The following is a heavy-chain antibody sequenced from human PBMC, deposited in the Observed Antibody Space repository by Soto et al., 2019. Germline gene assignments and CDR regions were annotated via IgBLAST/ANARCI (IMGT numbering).Heavy chain of an antibody. Sequence: QVQLVQSGAEVKKPGSSVKVSCKASGGTFSSYAISWVRQAPGQGLEWMGGIIPIFGTANYAQKFQGRVTIAADDSRSPAYMELSSRRSDDTAVYYCAGAFDYGDYASWYFDLWGRGTLVTVSS. CDR1: GGTFSSYA. CDR3: AGAFDYGDYASWYFDL. CDR2: IIPIFGTA. J-gene: IGHJ2*01. V-gene: IGHV1-69*12. D-gene: IGHD4-17*01.